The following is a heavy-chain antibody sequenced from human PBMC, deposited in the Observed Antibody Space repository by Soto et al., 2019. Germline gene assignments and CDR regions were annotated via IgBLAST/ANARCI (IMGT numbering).Heavy chain of an antibody. CDR1: GYTFTGYY. CDR2: INPNSGAT. V-gene: IGHV1-2*04. Sequence: QVQLVQSGAEVKKPGASVKVFCKASGYTFTGYYMHWVRQAPGQGLEWMGWINPNSGATNYAQKFQGCVTMTRDTSISTAYMELSRLTSDDTAVYYCARAGAVTTSIWFDPWGQGTLVTVSS. D-gene: IGHD4-17*01. CDR3: ARAGAVTTSIWFDP. J-gene: IGHJ5*02.